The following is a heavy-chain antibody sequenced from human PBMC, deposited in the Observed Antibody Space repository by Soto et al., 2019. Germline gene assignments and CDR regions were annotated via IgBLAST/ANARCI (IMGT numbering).Heavy chain of an antibody. J-gene: IGHJ6*02. CDR2: MNPINGAA. Sequence: ASVKVSCKASGYDFTAYDINWVRQASGQGLEWMGWMNPINGAAGSARRFQGRVSMTRNTATGTAYLELTSLRSDDTAVYYCGRGPSPRAPAGGTPYYYAMDVWGQGATVTVSS. CDR3: GRGPSPRAPAGGTPYYYAMDV. D-gene: IGHD6-13*01. CDR1: GYDFTAYD. V-gene: IGHV1-8*02.